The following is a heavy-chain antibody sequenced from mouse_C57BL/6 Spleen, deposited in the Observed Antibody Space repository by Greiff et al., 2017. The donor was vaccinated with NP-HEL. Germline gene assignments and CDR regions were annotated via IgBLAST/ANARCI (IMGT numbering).Heavy chain of an antibody. J-gene: IGHJ4*01. CDR1: GFTFSDYG. V-gene: IGHV5-17*01. CDR3: ARRIYYDYDGYAMDY. CDR2: ISSGSSTI. D-gene: IGHD2-4*01. Sequence: EVKLQESGGGLVKPGGSLKLSCAASGFTFSDYGMHWVRQAPEKGLEWVAYISSGSSTIYYADTVKGRFTISIDNAKNTLFLQMTSLRSEDTAMYYCARRIYYDYDGYAMDYWGQGTSVTVSS.